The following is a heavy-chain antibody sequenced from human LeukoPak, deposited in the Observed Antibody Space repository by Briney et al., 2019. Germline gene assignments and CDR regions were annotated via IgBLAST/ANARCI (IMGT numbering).Heavy chain of an antibody. J-gene: IGHJ4*02. CDR2: INPNSGGT. Sequence: ASVKVSCKASGYTFTGYYMHWVRQAPGQGLEWMGWINPNSGGTNYAEKFQGRVTMTRDTSISTAYMELSRLRSDDTAVYYCARVKTMIVVVTLFDYWGQGTLVTVSS. CDR1: GYTFTGYY. D-gene: IGHD3-22*01. CDR3: ARVKTMIVVVTLFDY. V-gene: IGHV1-2*02.